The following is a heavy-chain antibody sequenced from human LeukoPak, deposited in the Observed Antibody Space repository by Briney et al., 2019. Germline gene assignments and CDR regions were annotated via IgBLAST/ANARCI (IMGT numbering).Heavy chain of an antibody. V-gene: IGHV1-18*01. D-gene: IGHD3-22*01. J-gene: IGHJ5*02. CDR3: ARHIYYDTYWGPVCTWLDP. Sequence: ASVKVSCKASGYTFTSYGISWVRQAPGQGLEWMGWISAYNGDTNYAQNLQGRVTMTTDTSTTTAYMQLRSLRSDDTAVYYCARHIYYDTYWGPVCTWLDPWGQGTLVTVSS. CDR1: GYTFTSYG. CDR2: ISAYNGDT.